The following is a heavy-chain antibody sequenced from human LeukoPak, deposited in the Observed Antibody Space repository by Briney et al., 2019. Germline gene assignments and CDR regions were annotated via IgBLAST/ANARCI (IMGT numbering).Heavy chain of an antibody. D-gene: IGHD4-17*01. V-gene: IGHV3-7*01. J-gene: IGHJ4*02. CDR2: IKQDGSEK. CDR1: GFTFSSYW. CDR3: ARGDYLAY. Sequence: GGSLRLFCAASGFTFSSYWMGWVRQAPGKGLEWVANIKQDGSEKNYVDSVKGRFTISRDNARNSLFLQMNSLRAEDTAVYYCARGDYLAYWGQGTLVTVSP.